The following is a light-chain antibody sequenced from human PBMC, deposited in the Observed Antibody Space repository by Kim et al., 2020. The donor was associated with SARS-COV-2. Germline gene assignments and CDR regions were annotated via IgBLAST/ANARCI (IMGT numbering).Light chain of an antibody. Sequence: SVGERATLACRASQSVNSIYLAWYQQIPGQAPRLLIYGASSRATGIPDRFSGSGSGTDFTLTISRLEPEDFAVYYCQQYGTSPCTFGQGTKLEI. CDR2: GAS. V-gene: IGKV3-20*01. J-gene: IGKJ2*02. CDR3: QQYGTSPCT. CDR1: QSVNSIY.